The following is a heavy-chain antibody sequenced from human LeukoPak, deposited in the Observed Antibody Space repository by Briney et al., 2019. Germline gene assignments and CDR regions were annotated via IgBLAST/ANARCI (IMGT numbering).Heavy chain of an antibody. CDR2: ITPIFGTA. J-gene: IGHJ6*04. V-gene: IGHV1-69*05. D-gene: IGHD2-2*01. CDR1: GGTFSSYA. CDR3: ARGGVVEQRQPLDV. Sequence: ASVKVSCKASGGTFSSYAISWVRQAPGQGLEWMGGITPIFGTANYAQKFQGRVTITTDESTSTAYMELSSLRSEDTAVYYCARGGVVEQRQPLDVWGKGTTVTVSS.